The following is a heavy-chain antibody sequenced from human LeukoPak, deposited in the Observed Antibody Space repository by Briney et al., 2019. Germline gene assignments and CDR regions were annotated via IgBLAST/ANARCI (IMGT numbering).Heavy chain of an antibody. CDR3: AGGITPFDY. Sequence: GGSLRLSCAASGFTFSSYAMHWVRQAPGKGLEWVAVISYDGSNKYYADSVKGRFTISRDNSKNTLYLQMNSLRAEDTAVYYCAGGITPFDYWGQGTLVTVSS. D-gene: IGHD2-15*01. CDR2: ISYDGSNK. CDR1: GFTFSSYA. V-gene: IGHV3-30-3*01. J-gene: IGHJ4*02.